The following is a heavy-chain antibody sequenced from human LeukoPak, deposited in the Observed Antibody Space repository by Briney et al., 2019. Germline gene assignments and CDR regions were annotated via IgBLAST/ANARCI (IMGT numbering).Heavy chain of an antibody. Sequence: GASVKVSCKASGGTFSSYAISWVRQAPGRGLEWMGGIIPIFGTANYAQKFQGRVTITTDESTSTAYMELSSLRSEDTAVYYCARGRGTQYSGYEFDYWGQGTLVTVSS. D-gene: IGHD5-12*01. CDR3: ARGRGTQYSGYEFDY. J-gene: IGHJ4*02. CDR1: GGTFSSYA. V-gene: IGHV1-69*05. CDR2: IIPIFGTA.